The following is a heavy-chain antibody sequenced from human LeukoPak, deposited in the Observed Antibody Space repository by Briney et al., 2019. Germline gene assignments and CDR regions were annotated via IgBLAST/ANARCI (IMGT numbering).Heavy chain of an antibody. CDR1: GGSITSSSYY. CDR2: IYYSGNT. CDR3: ASRIPLIAAAGTGAFDI. Sequence: PSETLSLTCTVSGGSITSSSYYWGWVRQPPGKGLEWIGSIYYSGNTYYNPSLKSRVTISVDTSKNQFSLRLSSVTAADTAVYYCASRIPLIAAAGTGAFDIWGQGTMVTVSS. V-gene: IGHV4-39*07. D-gene: IGHD6-13*01. J-gene: IGHJ3*02.